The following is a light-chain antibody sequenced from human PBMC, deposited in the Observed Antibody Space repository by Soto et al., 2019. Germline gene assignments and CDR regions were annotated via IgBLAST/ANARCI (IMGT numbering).Light chain of an antibody. J-gene: IGKJ4*01. Sequence: EIVLTQSPATLSLSPGERATLSCRASQRVSTYLAWYQQRPGQAPRLLIYDASQRATGISARFSGSGSGTDFTLTISSLEPEDVAIYYCQQSTNWPPEVSFGGGTRVEIK. V-gene: IGKV3-11*01. CDR3: QQSTNWPPEVS. CDR2: DAS. CDR1: QRVSTY.